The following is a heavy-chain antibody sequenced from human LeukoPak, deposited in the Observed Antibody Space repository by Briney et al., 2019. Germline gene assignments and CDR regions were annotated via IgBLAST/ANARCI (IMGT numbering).Heavy chain of an antibody. J-gene: IGHJ5*02. CDR1: GYTFTSYY. Sequence: ASVKVSCKASGYTFTSYYMHWVRQAPGQGLEWMGIINPSGGSTSYAQKFQGRVTMTRDTSTSTVYMELSSLRSEDTAVYYCARDRAPFYCSSTSSRYRFDPWGQGTLVTVSS. V-gene: IGHV1-46*01. CDR3: ARDRAPFYCSSTSSRYRFDP. D-gene: IGHD2-2*01. CDR2: INPSGGST.